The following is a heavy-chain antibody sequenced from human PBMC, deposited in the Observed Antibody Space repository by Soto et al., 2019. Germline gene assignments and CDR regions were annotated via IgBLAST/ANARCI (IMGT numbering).Heavy chain of an antibody. Sequence: PVGSLRLSCAASGFTFNSVAMSWVRQAPGKGLEWVSSISGNSAYIYYTDALRGRFTISRDNAKNSLHLQMNRLRAEDTAVYYCTRDASRDSSARGWFDPWGPGTLVTVSS. CDR1: GFTFNSVA. V-gene: IGHV3-21*01. D-gene: IGHD6-13*01. CDR2: ISGNSAYI. CDR3: TRDASRDSSARGWFDP. J-gene: IGHJ5*02.